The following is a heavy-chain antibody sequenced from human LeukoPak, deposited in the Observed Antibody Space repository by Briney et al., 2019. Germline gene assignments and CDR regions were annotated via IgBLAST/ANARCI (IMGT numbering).Heavy chain of an antibody. CDR1: GGSISSYY. J-gene: IGHJ4*02. Sequence: XETLSLTCTVSGGSISSYYWSWIRQPPGKGLEWIGYIYYSGSTNYNPSLTSRVTISVDTSKNQFSLKLSSVTAADTAVYYCASYSYYYDSSGYFDYWGQETLVTVSS. CDR2: IYYSGST. D-gene: IGHD3-22*01. CDR3: ASYSYYYDSSGYFDY. V-gene: IGHV4-59*01.